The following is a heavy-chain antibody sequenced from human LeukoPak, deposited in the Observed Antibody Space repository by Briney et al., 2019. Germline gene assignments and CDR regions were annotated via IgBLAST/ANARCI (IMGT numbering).Heavy chain of an antibody. CDR3: GREDGDLDY. Sequence: SETLSLTCTVSGGSISGYYWSWLRQPAGKGLEWIGRIYPSRSANYNPSLKSRITMSVDTSKNQFYLKLNCVAAADAAVYYCGREDGDLDYWGQGTQVTVSS. J-gene: IGHJ4*02. D-gene: IGHD4-17*01. V-gene: IGHV4-4*07. CDR2: IYPSRSA. CDR1: GGSISGYY.